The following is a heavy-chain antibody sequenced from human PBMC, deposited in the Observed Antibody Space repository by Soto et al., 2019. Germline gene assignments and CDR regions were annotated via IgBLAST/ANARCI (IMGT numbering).Heavy chain of an antibody. CDR1: GFTFSNYA. CDR3: AKGWSSSAWDSHYFDS. J-gene: IGHJ4*02. CDR2: VSGSGGAA. D-gene: IGHD3-3*01. Sequence: EVQLLESGGGLVQPGGSLRLSCAASGFTFSNYAMRWVRQAPGKGLEWVAAVSGSGGAAYYADSVKGRFTISRDNAKNTMSLAMNRLRADDSAVYYCAKGWSSSAWDSHYFDSWGQGIRVTVSS. V-gene: IGHV3-23*01.